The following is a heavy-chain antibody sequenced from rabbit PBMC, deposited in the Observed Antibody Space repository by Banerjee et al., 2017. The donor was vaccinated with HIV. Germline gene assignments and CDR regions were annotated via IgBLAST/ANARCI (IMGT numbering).Heavy chain of an antibody. CDR2: IDPVFGST. CDR1: GFDFSSYY. J-gene: IGHJ4*01. Sequence: QLKESGGGLVQPGGSLKLSCKASGFDFSSYYMSWVRQAPGKGLEWIGYIDPVFGSTYYASWVNGRFTISSHNAQNTLYLQLNSLTAADTATYFCARAGNTYGYAGYAYYLWGPGTLVTVS. D-gene: IGHD6-1*01. CDR3: ARAGNTYGYAGYAYYL. V-gene: IGHV1S7*01.